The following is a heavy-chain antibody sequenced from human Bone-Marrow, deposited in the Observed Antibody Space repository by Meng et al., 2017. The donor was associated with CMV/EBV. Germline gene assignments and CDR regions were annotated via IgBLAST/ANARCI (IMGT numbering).Heavy chain of an antibody. D-gene: IGHD1-26*01. CDR1: GFTVSSYW. CDR2: IKQDGSEK. CDR3: ARVEGGSYYAYYYYGMDV. J-gene: IGHJ6*02. V-gene: IGHV3-7*01. Sequence: GGSLRLSCAASGFTVSSYWMSWVRQAPGKGLEWVANIKQDGSEKYYVDSVKGRFTISRDNAKNSLYLQMNSLRAEDTAVYYCARVEGGSYYAYYYYGMDVWGQVTTVTVSS.